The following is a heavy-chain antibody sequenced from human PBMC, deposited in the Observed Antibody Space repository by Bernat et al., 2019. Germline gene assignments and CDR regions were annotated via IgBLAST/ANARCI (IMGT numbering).Heavy chain of an antibody. J-gene: IGHJ2*01. Sequence: QVQLQESGPGLVKPSETLSLTCTVSGGSISSDYWNWIRQPPGKGLEWIGYISYSGSTYYNPSLQSRVTISVDTSKNQFSLKLSSVTAADTAVYYCARRAYDSSGYYYVWCFDLWGRGTLVTVSS. CDR2: ISYSGST. CDR3: ARRAYDSSGYYYVWCFDL. V-gene: IGHV4-59*08. D-gene: IGHD3-22*01. CDR1: GGSISSDY.